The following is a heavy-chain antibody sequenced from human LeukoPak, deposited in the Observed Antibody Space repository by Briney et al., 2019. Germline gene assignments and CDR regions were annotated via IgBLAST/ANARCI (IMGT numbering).Heavy chain of an antibody. CDR1: GGTFSSYA. D-gene: IGHD3-22*01. V-gene: IGHV1-69*05. J-gene: IGHJ4*02. CDR3: ARGHYYYDSSGYDY. Sequence: SVKVSCKASGGTFSSYAISWVRQAPGQGLEWMGRIIPIFGTANYAQKFQGRATITTDESTSTAYMELSSLRSEDTAVYYCARGHYYYDSSGYDYWGQGTLVTVSS. CDR2: IIPIFGTA.